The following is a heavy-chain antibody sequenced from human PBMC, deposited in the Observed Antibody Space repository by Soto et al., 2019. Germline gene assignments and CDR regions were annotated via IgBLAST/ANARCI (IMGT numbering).Heavy chain of an antibody. CDR3: GRHSKKTGVLDYYTGLDV. J-gene: IGHJ6*02. D-gene: IGHD7-27*01. CDR2: IYYRGNT. V-gene: IGHV4-59*08. CDR1: GGSMSHYY. Sequence: SETLSLTCTVSGGSMSHYYWSWIRQAPGKGLEWIANIYYRGNTNYNPSLESRVTISVDTSENQFSLKLNSMTAADTAVYYCGRHSKKTGVLDYYTGLDVWGQGTTVPGTS.